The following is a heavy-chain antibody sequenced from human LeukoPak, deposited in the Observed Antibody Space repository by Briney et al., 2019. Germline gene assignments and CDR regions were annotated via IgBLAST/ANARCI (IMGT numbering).Heavy chain of an antibody. CDR3: ARGHGGGAINY. CDR1: GGSISSHY. CDR2: IYYSGSI. J-gene: IGHJ4*02. D-gene: IGHD3-16*02. V-gene: IGHV4-59*11. Sequence: SETLSLTCTVSGGSISSHYWSWIRQPPGKGLEWIGYIYYSGSINYNPSLKSRVTISVDTSKNQFSLKLSSVTAADTAVYYCARGHGGGAINYWGQGTLVTVSS.